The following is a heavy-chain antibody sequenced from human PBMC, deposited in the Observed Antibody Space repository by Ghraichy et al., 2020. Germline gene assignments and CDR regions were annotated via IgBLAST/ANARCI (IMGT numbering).Heavy chain of an antibody. D-gene: IGHD2-21*01. J-gene: IGHJ2*01. CDR3: ARLIDGRVYFDL. CDR2: IRYTGDT. Sequence: SETLSLTCIVSDASISSGYYYWSWLRQHPGKGLEWIGYIRYTGDTYYNPSLKSRVTISRDTSQNQFSLKLTSATAADTAVYYCARLIDGRVYFDLWGRGTLVTASS. CDR1: DASISSGYYY. V-gene: IGHV4-31*03.